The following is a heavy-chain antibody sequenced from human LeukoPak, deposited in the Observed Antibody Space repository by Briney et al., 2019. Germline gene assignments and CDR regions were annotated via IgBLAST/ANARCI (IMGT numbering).Heavy chain of an antibody. CDR2: IILIFGTA. CDR3: ARGHYYDSSGYFSGPDKYYFDY. D-gene: IGHD3-22*01. J-gene: IGHJ4*02. CDR1: GGTFSSYA. V-gene: IGHV1-69*05. Sequence: SVKVSCKASGGTFSSYAISWVRQAPGQGLEWMGGIILIFGTANYAQKFQGRVTITTDESTSTAYMELSSLRSEDTAVYYCARGHYYDSSGYFSGPDKYYFDYWGQGTLVTVSS.